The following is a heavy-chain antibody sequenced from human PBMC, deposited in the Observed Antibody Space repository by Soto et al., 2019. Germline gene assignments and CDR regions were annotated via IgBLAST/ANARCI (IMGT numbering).Heavy chain of an antibody. CDR3: ARDLFPQPFWSGYYFGLNWFDP. D-gene: IGHD3-3*02. CDR1: GFTFSSYA. CDR2: ISYDGSNK. V-gene: IGHV3-30-3*01. Sequence: GGALRLSCAASGFTFSSYAMHWVRQAPGKGLEWVVVISYDGSNKYYADSVKGRFTISRDSSKNTLYLQMNSLRAEDTAVYYCARDLFPQPFWSGYYFGLNWFDPWGQGTLVTVSS. J-gene: IGHJ5*02.